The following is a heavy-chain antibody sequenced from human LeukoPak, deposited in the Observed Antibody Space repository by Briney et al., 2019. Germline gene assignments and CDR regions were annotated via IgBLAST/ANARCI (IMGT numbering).Heavy chain of an antibody. D-gene: IGHD4-23*01. CDR3: ARADYGGNSDPLDY. J-gene: IGHJ4*02. CDR1: GFTFSSYW. CDR2: INQDGSEK. V-gene: IGHV3-7*05. Sequence: GGSLRPSCAASGFTFSSYWMSWVRQAPGKGLEWVANINQDGSEKYYVDSVKGRFTISRDNAKNSLYLQMNSLRAEDTAVYYCARADYGGNSDPLDYWGQGSEISVSS.